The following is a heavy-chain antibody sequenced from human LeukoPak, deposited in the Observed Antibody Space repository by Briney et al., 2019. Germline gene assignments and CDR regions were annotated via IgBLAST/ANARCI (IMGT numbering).Heavy chain of an antibody. J-gene: IGHJ5*02. D-gene: IGHD6-13*01. CDR2: ISGGDGST. CDR1: GFTFGNFA. Sequence: PGGSLRLSCAASGFTFGNFAMGWVRQAPGKGLEWVSAISGGDGSTYYTGSVKGRFTISRDNSKNTLYLQMNSLRAEDTAVYYCASLAAAGTFNWFDPWGQGTLVTVSS. V-gene: IGHV3-23*01. CDR3: ASLAAAGTFNWFDP.